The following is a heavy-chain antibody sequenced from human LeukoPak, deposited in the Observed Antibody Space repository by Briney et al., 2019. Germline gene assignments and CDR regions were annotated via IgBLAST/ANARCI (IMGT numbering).Heavy chain of an antibody. Sequence: SETLSLTCTVSGGSISSYYWSWIRQPPGKGLEWIGYIYYSGSTNYNPSLKSRVTISVDTSKNQFSLKLSSVTAADTAVYYCARSLDYDYVWGSYRQGPNWFDPWGQGTLVTVSS. CDR2: IYYSGST. D-gene: IGHD3-16*02. J-gene: IGHJ5*02. CDR1: GGSISSYY. CDR3: ARSLDYDYVWGSYRQGPNWFDP. V-gene: IGHV4-59*08.